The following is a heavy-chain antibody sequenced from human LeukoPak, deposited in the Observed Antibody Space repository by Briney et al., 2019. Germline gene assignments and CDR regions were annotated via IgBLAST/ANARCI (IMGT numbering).Heavy chain of an antibody. CDR1: GFTFSSYS. CDR3: ARDLSRWVGATTAAFDI. Sequence: PGGSLRLSCAASGFTFSSYSMNWVRQAPGKGLEWVSSISSSSSYIYYADSVKGRFTISRDNAKNSLYLQMNSLRAEDTAAYYCARDLSRWVGATTAAFDIWGQGTVVTVSS. D-gene: IGHD1-26*01. V-gene: IGHV3-21*01. CDR2: ISSSSSYI. J-gene: IGHJ3*02.